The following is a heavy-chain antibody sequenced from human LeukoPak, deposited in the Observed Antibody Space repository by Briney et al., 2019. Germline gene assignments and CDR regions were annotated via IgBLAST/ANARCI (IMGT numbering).Heavy chain of an antibody. CDR2: INWNGGST. V-gene: IGHV3-20*04. CDR3: ARVSAMVRGDRTGAFDI. J-gene: IGHJ3*02. D-gene: IGHD3-10*01. CDR1: GFTFDDYG. Sequence: PGGSLRLSCAASGFTFDDYGMSWVRQAPGKGLEWVSGINWNGGSTGYADSVKGRLTISRDNAKNSLYLQMNSLRAEDTALYYCARVSAMVRGDRTGAFDIWGQGTMVTVSS.